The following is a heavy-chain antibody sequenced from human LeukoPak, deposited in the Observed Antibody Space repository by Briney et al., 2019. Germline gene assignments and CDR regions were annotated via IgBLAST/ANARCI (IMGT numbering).Heavy chain of an antibody. J-gene: IGHJ5*02. CDR2: INAYSGGT. CDR3: ARARCSSTSCYEGEFDP. V-gene: IGHV1-2*02. CDR1: GGTFSSYA. Sequence: ASVKVSRKASGGTFSSYAISWVRQAPGQGLEWMGWINAYSGGTNYAQRFQGRVTMTRDTSISTTYMELSSLRSDDTAVYYCARARCSSTSCYEGEFDPWGQGALVTVSS. D-gene: IGHD2-2*01.